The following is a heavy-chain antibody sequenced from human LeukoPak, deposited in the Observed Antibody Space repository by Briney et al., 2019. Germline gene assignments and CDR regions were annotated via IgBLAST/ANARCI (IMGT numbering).Heavy chain of an antibody. CDR3: ARKAVAGTRWFDP. Sequence: SETLSLTCTVSGYSISSGYYWGWIRQPPGKGLEWIGSIYHSGSTYYNPSLKSRVTISVDTSKNQFSLKLSSVTAADTAVYYCARKAVAGTRWFDPWGQGTLVTVSS. J-gene: IGHJ5*02. CDR2: IYHSGST. CDR1: GYSISSGYY. V-gene: IGHV4-38-2*02. D-gene: IGHD6-19*01.